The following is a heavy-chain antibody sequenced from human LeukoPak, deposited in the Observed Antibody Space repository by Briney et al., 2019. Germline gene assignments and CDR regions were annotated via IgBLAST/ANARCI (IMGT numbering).Heavy chain of an antibody. CDR3: ARDSYHYYGMDV. CDR1: GFTFSTYE. Sequence: PGGSLSLSCAASGFTFSTYEMNWVRQAPGKGLEWVSYISSSGSTIYYADSVKGRFTISRDNAKKSLYLQMNSLRAEDTAAYCCARDSYHYYGMDVWGQGTTVTVSS. J-gene: IGHJ6*02. V-gene: IGHV3-48*03. CDR2: ISSSGSTI.